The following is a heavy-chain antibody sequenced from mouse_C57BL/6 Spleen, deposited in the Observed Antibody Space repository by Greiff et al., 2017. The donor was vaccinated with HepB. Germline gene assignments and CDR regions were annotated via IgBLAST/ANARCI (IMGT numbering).Heavy chain of an antibody. CDR1: GFNIKDYY. Sequence: VQLQQSGAELVRPGASVKLSCTASGFNIKDYYMHWVKQRPEQGLEWIGRIDPEDGDTEYAPKFQGKATMTADTSSNTAYLQLSSLTSEDTAVYYCTITTEPTYWYFDVWGTGTTVTVSS. J-gene: IGHJ1*03. D-gene: IGHD1-1*01. V-gene: IGHV14-1*01. CDR3: TITTEPTYWYFDV. CDR2: IDPEDGDT.